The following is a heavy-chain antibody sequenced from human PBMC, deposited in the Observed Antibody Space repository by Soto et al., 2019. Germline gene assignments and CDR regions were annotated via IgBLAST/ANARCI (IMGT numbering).Heavy chain of an antibody. CDR1: DGSFSDFY. CDR3: ARGRPGVRGIRFDS. V-gene: IGHV4-34*01. D-gene: IGHD3-10*01. CDR2: INHSGAT. J-gene: IGHJ4*02. Sequence: QVHLQQWGAGLLKPSETLSLTCAVYDGSFSDFYWSWIRQPPGKGLEWIGEINHSGATNYNPSLKSRVTRSVDTSKNQFSLKVSSVTAADTAVYYCARGRPGVRGIRFDSWGQGTLVTVSS.